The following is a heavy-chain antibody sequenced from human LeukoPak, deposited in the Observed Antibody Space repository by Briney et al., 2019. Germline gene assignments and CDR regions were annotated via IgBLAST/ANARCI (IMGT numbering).Heavy chain of an antibody. D-gene: IGHD5-18*01. CDR2: IKNDGSST. J-gene: IGHJ4*02. CDR1: GFTFSSHW. V-gene: IGHV3-74*01. CDR3: ARDRGYSYGD. Sequence: GGSLRLSCAASGFTFSSHWMHWVRQVPGKGLVWVSRIKNDGSSTTYADSVKGRFTISRDNAKKTLYLQMNSLRDEDTPVYYFARDRGYSYGDWSQGTLVTV.